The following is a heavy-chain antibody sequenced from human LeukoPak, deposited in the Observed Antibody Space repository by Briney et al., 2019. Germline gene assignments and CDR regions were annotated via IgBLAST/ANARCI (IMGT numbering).Heavy chain of an antibody. CDR3: ARHRHFWAVGARGYFDY. CDR1: GYSFTSYW. D-gene: IGHD1-26*01. CDR2: IYPGDSDT. Sequence: GESLKISCKGSGYSFTSYWIGWVRQMPGKGLEWMGIIYPGDSDTRYSPSFQGQVTISADKSISTAYLQWSSLKASDTAMYYCARHRHFWAVGARGYFDYWGQGTLVTVSS. J-gene: IGHJ4*02. V-gene: IGHV5-51*01.